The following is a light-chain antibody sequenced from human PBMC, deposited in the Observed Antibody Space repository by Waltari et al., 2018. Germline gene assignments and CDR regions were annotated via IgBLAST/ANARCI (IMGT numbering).Light chain of an antibody. J-gene: IGKJ1*01. CDR2: AAS. V-gene: IGKV1-9*01. CDR3: QQRNSYRT. CDR1: QGISNY. Sequence: IQFTQSPSFLPASVCSRITITCRASQGISNYLAWYQQKPGKAPELLICAASSFQSGVPSRFSGRGATTEFTLTSSGLQPEDFETYYWQQRNSYRTFGQGTKVDIK.